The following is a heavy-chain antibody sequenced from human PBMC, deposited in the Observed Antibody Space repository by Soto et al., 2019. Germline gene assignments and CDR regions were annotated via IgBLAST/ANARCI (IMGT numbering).Heavy chain of an antibody. CDR3: ARGCSGGSCYSGFDY. CDR2: IIPIFGTA. V-gene: IGHV1-69*13. D-gene: IGHD2-15*01. CDR1: GGTFSSYA. J-gene: IGHJ4*02. Sequence: SVKVSCKASGGTFSSYAISWVRQAPGQGLEWMGGIIPIFGTANYAQKFQGRVTITADESTSTAYMELSSLRSEDTAVYYCARGCSGGSCYSGFDYWGQGTLVTVSS.